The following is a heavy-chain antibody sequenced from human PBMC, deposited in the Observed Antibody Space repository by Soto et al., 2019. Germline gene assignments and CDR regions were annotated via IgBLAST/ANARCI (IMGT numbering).Heavy chain of an antibody. CDR1: GYTFTGYY. J-gene: IGHJ6*02. CDR2: INPNSGGT. V-gene: IGHV1-2*04. D-gene: IGHD7-27*01. Sequence: ASVKVSCKASGYTFTGYYMHWVRQAPGQGLEWMGWINPNSGGTNYAQKFQGWVTMTRDTSISTAYMELSRLRSDDTAVYYCARDRLDWGYYYYYYGMDVWGQGTTVTVSS. CDR3: ARDRLDWGYYYYYYGMDV.